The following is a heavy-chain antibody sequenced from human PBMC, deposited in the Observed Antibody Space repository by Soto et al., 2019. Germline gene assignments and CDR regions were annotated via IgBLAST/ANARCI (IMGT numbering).Heavy chain of an antibody. CDR3: AHSLIGYYYDSSGSNWFDP. Sequence: QITLKDSGPTLVKPTQTLTLTCTSSGCSLSTSGVGVGWIRQPPGKTLEWLALIYWDADKRYSPSLKSRLTITTDNSKNQVVLTMTNMEPVDTATYYCAHSLIGYYYDSSGSNWFDPWGQGTLVTVSS. V-gene: IGHV2-5*02. J-gene: IGHJ5*02. D-gene: IGHD3-22*01. CDR2: IYWDADK. CDR1: GCSLSTSGVG.